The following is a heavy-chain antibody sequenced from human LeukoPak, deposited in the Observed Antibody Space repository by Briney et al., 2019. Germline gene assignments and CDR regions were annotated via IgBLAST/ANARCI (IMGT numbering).Heavy chain of an antibody. D-gene: IGHD2-2*01. CDR1: GGSFSGYY. CDR3: AREEIGDIVVVPAATNDAFDI. CDR2: IYYSGST. V-gene: IGHV4-34*01. J-gene: IGHJ3*02. Sequence: SETLSLTCAVYGGSFSGYYWSWIRQPPGKGLEWIGSIYYSGSTYYNPSLKSRVTISVDTSKNQFSLKLSSVTAADTAVYYCAREEIGDIVVVPAATNDAFDIWGQGTMVTVSS.